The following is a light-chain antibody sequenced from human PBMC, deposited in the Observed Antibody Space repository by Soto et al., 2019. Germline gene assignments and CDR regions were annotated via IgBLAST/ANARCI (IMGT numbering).Light chain of an antibody. V-gene: IGKV1-5*01. J-gene: IGKJ4*01. CDR2: DAS. CDR3: QQYNRYSLT. CDR1: QNIGNW. Sequence: DIKMTQSPSTMSTSVGDKITITCRASQNIGNWLAWYQQKPGKAPNLLIYDASRLESGVPSRFSGSGSGTEFTLTISGLHPDDFATYYCQQYNRYSLTFGGGTKVDIK.